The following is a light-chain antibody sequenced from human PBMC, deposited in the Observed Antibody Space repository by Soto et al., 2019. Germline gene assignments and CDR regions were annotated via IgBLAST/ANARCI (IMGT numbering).Light chain of an antibody. Sequence: VVLTQFPGTLSLSPGETATLSCGASQRVSNNFLGWYQQKPCLPPRLLIFDATSRANCIPERFSGRGSGTRCTLTLSRREPEDFAVYYCQQYGSTSWTFCRGTKVEMK. V-gene: IGKV3D-20*01. CDR2: DAT. CDR3: QQYGSTSWT. CDR1: QRVSNNF. J-gene: IGKJ1*01.